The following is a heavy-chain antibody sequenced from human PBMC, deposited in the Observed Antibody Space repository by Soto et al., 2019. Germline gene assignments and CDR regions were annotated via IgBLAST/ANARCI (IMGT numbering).Heavy chain of an antibody. J-gene: IGHJ6*03. V-gene: IGHV3-23*01. D-gene: IGHD3-3*01. Sequence: GGSLRLSCAASGFTCSRHAMSWVRQAPGKGLEWVSAISGSGGSTYYADSVKGRFTISRDNSKNTLYLQMNSLRAEDTAVYYCAKEAYDFWSGYYTSYYYYYMDVWGKGTTVTVSS. CDR2: ISGSGGST. CDR3: AKEAYDFWSGYYTSYYYYYMDV. CDR1: GFTCSRHA.